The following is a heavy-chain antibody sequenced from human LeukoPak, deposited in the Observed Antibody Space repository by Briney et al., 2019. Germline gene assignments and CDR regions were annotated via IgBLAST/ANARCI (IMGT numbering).Heavy chain of an antibody. CDR3: ARLPRRYCSSTTCYAY. CDR1: GGSFKTHY. Sequence: SETLSLTCAVYGGSFKTHYWSWIRQSSVKGLEWIGEINHSGSTNYNPSLKSRVTISVDTSKNQFSLKMSSVTAADTAVYYCARLPRRYCSSTTCYAYWGQGTLVTVSS. J-gene: IGHJ4*02. V-gene: IGHV4-34*01. D-gene: IGHD2-2*01. CDR2: INHSGST.